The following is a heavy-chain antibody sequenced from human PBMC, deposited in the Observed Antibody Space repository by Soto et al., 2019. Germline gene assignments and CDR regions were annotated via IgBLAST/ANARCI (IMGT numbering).Heavy chain of an antibody. J-gene: IGHJ4*02. CDR3: AHRPSYCSGGSCYSGLDY. CDR2: IYWDDDN. CDR1: GFSLSTSGVG. V-gene: IGHV2-5*02. Sequence: QITLKESGPTLVKPTQTLTLTCTFSGFSLSTSGVGVGWIRQPPGKALEWLALIYWDDDNRYSPSLKSRLSITTDTSKNQEVLTITNRDPVDTATYYCAHRPSYCSGGSCYSGLDYWGQGTLVTVSS. D-gene: IGHD2-15*01.